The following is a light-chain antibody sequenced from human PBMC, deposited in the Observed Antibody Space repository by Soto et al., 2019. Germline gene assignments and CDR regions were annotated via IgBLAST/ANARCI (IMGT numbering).Light chain of an antibody. J-gene: IGKJ2*01. CDR3: QQYVNSPFT. V-gene: IGKV3-20*01. Sequence: FVLTQSPGTLSLSPGERATFSCRASQSVRGNYIAWYQQKPGQAPRVLIFEASKRATGTPDRFSGSGSGTDFTPTISRLEPEDFAVFYCQQYVNSPFTFGQGTKVDIK. CDR1: QSVRGNY. CDR2: EAS.